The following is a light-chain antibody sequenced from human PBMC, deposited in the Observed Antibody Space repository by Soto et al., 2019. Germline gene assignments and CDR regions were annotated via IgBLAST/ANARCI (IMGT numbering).Light chain of an antibody. V-gene: IGLV2-14*03. CDR1: NSDIGTSDS. CDR3: LSYINYNTYV. CDR2: DVT. Sequence: QSALTQPASVSGSPGQSITISCSGSNSDIGTSDSVSWYQQHPGKAPKLIIYDVTSRPSGVSNRFSGSNSDNTASLTISGLQAEDEADYYCLSYINYNTYVFGTGPKVTVL. J-gene: IGLJ1*01.